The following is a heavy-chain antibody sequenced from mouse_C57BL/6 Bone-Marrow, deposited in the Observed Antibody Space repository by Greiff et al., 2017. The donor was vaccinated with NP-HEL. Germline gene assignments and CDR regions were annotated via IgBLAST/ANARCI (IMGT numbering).Heavy chain of an antibody. CDR1: GYTFTSYG. V-gene: IGHV1-81*01. Sequence: LVESGAELARPGASVKLSCKASGYTFTSYGISWVKQRTGQGLEWIGEIYPRSGNTYYNEKFKGKATLTADKSSSTAYMELRSLTSEDSAVYFCARDLYYFDYWGQGTTLTVSS. CDR3: ARDLYYFDY. J-gene: IGHJ2*01. CDR2: IYPRSGNT.